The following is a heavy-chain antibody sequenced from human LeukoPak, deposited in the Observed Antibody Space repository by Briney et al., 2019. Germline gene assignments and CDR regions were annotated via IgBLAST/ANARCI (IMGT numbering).Heavy chain of an antibody. V-gene: IGHV3-33*01. CDR1: GFTFISYG. CDR2: IWHEGSDK. D-gene: IGHD3-10*01. CDR3: ARGKDLVRGVIDY. Sequence: GRSLRLSCAASGFTFISYGMHWVRHAPGKGLEWVAVIWHEGSDKNYADSVKGRFTISRDNSKNTLYLQMNSLRAEDTAVYYCARGKDLVRGVIDYWGQGTLVTVSS. J-gene: IGHJ4*02.